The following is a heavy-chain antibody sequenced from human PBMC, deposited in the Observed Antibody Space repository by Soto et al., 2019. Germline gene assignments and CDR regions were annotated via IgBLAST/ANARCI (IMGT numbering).Heavy chain of an antibody. V-gene: IGHV3-74*01. J-gene: IGHJ6*02. CDR3: ARDQRLNQYYDFWSGSIGGVYYYYGMDV. CDR1: GFTFSSYW. D-gene: IGHD3-3*01. Sequence: GGSLRLSCAASGFTFSSYWMHWVRQAPGKGLVWVSRINSDGSSTSYADSVKGRFTISRDNAKNTLYLQMNSLRAEDTAVYYCARDQRLNQYYDFWSGSIGGVYYYYGMDVWGQGTTVTVSS. CDR2: INSDGSST.